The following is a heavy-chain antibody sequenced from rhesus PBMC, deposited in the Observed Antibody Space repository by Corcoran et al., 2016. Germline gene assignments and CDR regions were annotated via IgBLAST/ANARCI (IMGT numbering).Heavy chain of an antibody. V-gene: IGHV4-127*01. D-gene: IGHD5-42*01. CDR1: RSSLTNAYG. CDR2: LGGPDGIT. J-gene: IGHJ4*01. Sequence: QVQLQESGPGLVKPSATLPLTCTVSRSSLTNAYGWSWLRPHTWKGLEWLAFLGGPDGITNYNPSLGSRVTISKDTSKNEFSLRLTSVTAADTAVYYCASGWDTGGTVRGYWGQGVLVTVSS. CDR3: ASGWDTGGTVRGY.